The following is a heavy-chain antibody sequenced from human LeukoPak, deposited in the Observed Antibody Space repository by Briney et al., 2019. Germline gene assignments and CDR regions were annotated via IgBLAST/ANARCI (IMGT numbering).Heavy chain of an antibody. D-gene: IGHD3-16*01. V-gene: IGHV3-7*05. J-gene: IGHJ4*02. CDR1: GFTFSSYW. Sequence: GGSLRLSCAASGFTFSSYWMHCVRQAPGKGLEWVANIKLDGTEKYYVDSVKGRFTISRDNAKNSLYLQMNSLRAEDTAVYYCASDRFYFGVWGQGTLVTVSS. CDR3: ASDRFYFGV. CDR2: IKLDGTEK.